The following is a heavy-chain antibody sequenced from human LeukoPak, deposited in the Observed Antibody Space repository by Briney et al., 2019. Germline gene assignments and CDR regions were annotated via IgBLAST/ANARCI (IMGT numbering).Heavy chain of an antibody. CDR3: ARESASVVNQVPAFDI. D-gene: IGHD4-23*01. V-gene: IGHV3-48*02. Sequence: PGGSLRLSCAASGFTFSSYSMNWVRQAPGKGLEWVSYISSSSSTIYYADSVKGRFTISRDNAKNSLYLQMNSLRDKDTAVYYCARESASVVNQVPAFDIWGQGTMVTVSS. CDR2: ISSSSSTI. J-gene: IGHJ3*02. CDR1: GFTFSSYS.